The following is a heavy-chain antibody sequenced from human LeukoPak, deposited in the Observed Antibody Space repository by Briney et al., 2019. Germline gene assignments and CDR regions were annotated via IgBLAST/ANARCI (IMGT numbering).Heavy chain of an antibody. CDR3: ARHLGAGWFDP. D-gene: IGHD3-16*01. J-gene: IGHJ5*02. Sequence: SETLSLTCTVSGGSISSYYWSWIRQPPGKGLEWIGYIYYSGSTNYSPSLKSRVTISVDTSKNQFSLKLSSVTAADTAVYYCARHLGAGWFDPWGQGTLVTVSS. CDR2: IYYSGST. V-gene: IGHV4-59*08. CDR1: GGSISSYY.